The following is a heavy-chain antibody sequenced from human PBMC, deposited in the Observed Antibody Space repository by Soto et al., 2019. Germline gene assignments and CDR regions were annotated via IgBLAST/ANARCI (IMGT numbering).Heavy chain of an antibody. CDR2: IDPSDSYT. CDR1: GYSFTSYW. CDR3: ATPGIAAAGPSLYYYYGMDV. Sequence: GETLKISCKGSGYSFTSYWISWVRQMPGKGLEWMGRIDPSDSYTNYSPSFQGHVTISADKSISTAYLQWSSLKASDTAMYYCATPGIAAAGPSLYYYYGMDVWGQGTTVTV. V-gene: IGHV5-10-1*01. D-gene: IGHD6-13*01. J-gene: IGHJ6*02.